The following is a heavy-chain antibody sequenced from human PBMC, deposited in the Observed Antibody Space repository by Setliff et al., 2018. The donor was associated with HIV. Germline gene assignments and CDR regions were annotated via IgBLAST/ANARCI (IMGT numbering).Heavy chain of an antibody. J-gene: IGHJ4*02. CDR3: ARARGRAQLSYYFDY. V-gene: IGHV4-59*01. D-gene: IGHD2-2*01. CDR1: SGSISVYY. Sequence: SKTLSLTCSVPSGSISVYYWSWVRQPPGRGLEWIGYVSYSGSTSYNPTLNSRVTMSVDTSRDQFSLKLSSVTAADTAVYYCARARGRAQLSYYFDYWGQGRLVTVSS. CDR2: VSYSGST.